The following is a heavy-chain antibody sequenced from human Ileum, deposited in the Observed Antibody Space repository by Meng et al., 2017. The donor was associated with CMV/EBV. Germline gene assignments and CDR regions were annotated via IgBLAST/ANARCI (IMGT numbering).Heavy chain of an antibody. CDR1: GGSISSGDYY. D-gene: IGHD6-13*01. J-gene: IGHJ4*02. CDR3: ARRSSGLFDY. V-gene: IGHV4-30-4*08. Sequence: QVRLQESGPGLVRPSQTLSLTCTVSGGSISSGDYYWTWIRQPPGKGLELIGYIYYSGTTYYNPSLKSRVSISVDTSRNQFSLQLSSVTAADTAVYYCARRSSGLFDYWGQGILVTVSS. CDR2: IYYSGTT.